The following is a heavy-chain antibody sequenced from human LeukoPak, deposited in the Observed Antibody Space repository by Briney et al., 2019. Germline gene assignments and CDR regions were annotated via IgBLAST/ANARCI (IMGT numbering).Heavy chain of an antibody. CDR3: ARDVECGTIFGVVITNYYYYYGMDV. D-gene: IGHD3-3*01. CDR2: ISAYNGNT. V-gene: IGHV1-18*01. CDR1: GGTFSSYA. Sequence: GASVKVSCKASGGTFSSYAISWVRQAPGQGLEWMGWISAYNGNTNYAQKLQGRVTMTTDTSTSTAYMELRSLRSDDTAVYYCARDVECGTIFGVVITNYYYYYGMDVWGQGTTVTVSS. J-gene: IGHJ6*02.